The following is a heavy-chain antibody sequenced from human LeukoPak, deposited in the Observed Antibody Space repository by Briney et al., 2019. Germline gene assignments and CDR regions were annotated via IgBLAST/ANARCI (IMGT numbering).Heavy chain of an antibody. CDR3: AKGGKWDVTPFDY. Sequence: GGSLRLSCAASGFTFTSYSMNWVRQAPGKGLEWVSTISGGGGSTYYADSVKGRYTISRDNSKNTLYLQVNSLRAEDTAVYYCAKGGKWDVTPFDYWGQGTLVTVSS. CDR1: GFTFTSYS. V-gene: IGHV3-23*01. D-gene: IGHD1-26*01. J-gene: IGHJ4*02. CDR2: ISGGGGST.